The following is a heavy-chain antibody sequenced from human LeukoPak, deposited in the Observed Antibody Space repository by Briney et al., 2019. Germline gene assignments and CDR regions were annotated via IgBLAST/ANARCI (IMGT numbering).Heavy chain of an antibody. CDR1: GFTFSSYS. D-gene: IGHD3-22*01. V-gene: IGHV3-21*01. CDR2: ISSSSSYI. Sequence: GGSLRLSGAASGFTFSSYSMNWVRQAPGKGLEWVSSISSSSSYIYYADSVKGRFTISRDNAKNSLYLQMNSLRAEDTAVYYCARDDPYYYDSSGYCDYWGQGTLVTVSS. J-gene: IGHJ4*02. CDR3: ARDDPYYYDSSGYCDY.